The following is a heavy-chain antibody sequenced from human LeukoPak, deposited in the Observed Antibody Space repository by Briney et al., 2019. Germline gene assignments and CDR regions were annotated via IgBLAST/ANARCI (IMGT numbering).Heavy chain of an antibody. CDR2: ISWNSGSI. CDR1: GFTFDDYA. CDR3: AKGDVPHYYYYYGMDV. V-gene: IGHV3-9*01. J-gene: IGHJ6*02. Sequence: GGSLRLSCAASGFTFDDYAMPWVRQAPGKGLEWVSGISWNSGSIGYADSVKGRFTISRDNAKNSLYLQMNSLRAEDTALYYRAKGDVPHYYYYYGMDVWGQGTTVTVSS.